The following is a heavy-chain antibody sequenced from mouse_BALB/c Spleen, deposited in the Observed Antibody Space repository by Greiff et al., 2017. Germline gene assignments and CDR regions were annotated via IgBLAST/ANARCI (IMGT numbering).Heavy chain of an antibody. CDR1: GYSITSDYA. J-gene: IGHJ4*01. CDR2: ISYSGST. D-gene: IGHD2-4*01. Sequence: EVKLVESGPGLVKPSQSLSLTCTVTGYSITSDYAWNWIRQFPGNKLEWMGYISYSGSTSYNPSLKSRISITRDTSKNQFFLQLNSVTTEDTATYYCARSPYYDYGYYAMDYWGQGTSVTVSS. V-gene: IGHV3-2*02. CDR3: ARSPYYDYGYYAMDY.